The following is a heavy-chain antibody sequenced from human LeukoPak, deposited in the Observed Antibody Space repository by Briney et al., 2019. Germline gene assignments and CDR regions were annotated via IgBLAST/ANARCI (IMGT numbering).Heavy chain of an antibody. CDR3: ARHDPDYYDSSGPRGAFDI. Sequence: SETLSLTCTVSGGSISSSSYYLGWIRQPPGKGLEWIGSIYYSGSTYYNPSLESRVTISVDTSKNQFSLKLSSVTAADTAVYYCARHDPDYYDSSGPRGAFDIWGQGTMVTVSS. V-gene: IGHV4-39*01. J-gene: IGHJ3*02. D-gene: IGHD3-22*01. CDR2: IYYSGST. CDR1: GGSISSSSYY.